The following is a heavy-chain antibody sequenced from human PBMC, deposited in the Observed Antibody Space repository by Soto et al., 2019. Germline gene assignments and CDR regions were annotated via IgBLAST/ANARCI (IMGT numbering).Heavy chain of an antibody. CDR1: GYTFTGYY. J-gene: IGHJ6*02. V-gene: IGHV1-2*02. CDR3: ARAYYDILTGYYTSYYYYGMDV. D-gene: IGHD3-9*01. CDR2: INPNSGGT. Sequence: VASVKVSCKASGYTFTGYYMHWVRQAPGQGLEWMGWINPNSGGTNYAQKFQGRVTMTRDTSISTAYMELSRLRSDDTAVYYCARAYYDILTGYYTSYYYYGMDVWGQGTTVTVSS.